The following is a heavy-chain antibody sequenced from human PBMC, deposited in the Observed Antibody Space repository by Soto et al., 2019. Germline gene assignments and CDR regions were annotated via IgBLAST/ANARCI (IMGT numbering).Heavy chain of an antibody. Sequence: QVQLVESGGGVVQPERSLRLSCAASGFTFSRQAMHWVRQAPGRGLEWVAVIWYHGIDKYYADSVKGRFTISRDNSKNTEYLQMNCLRGEDTAVYYCATGFLGLCTGGNCPLDYWGQGTLVTVSS. J-gene: IGHJ4*02. CDR3: ATGFLGLCTGGNCPLDY. V-gene: IGHV3-33*01. CDR1: GFTFSRQA. D-gene: IGHD2-15*01. CDR2: IWYHGIDK.